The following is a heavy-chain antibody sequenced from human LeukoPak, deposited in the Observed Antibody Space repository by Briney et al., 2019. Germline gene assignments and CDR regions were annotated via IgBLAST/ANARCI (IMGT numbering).Heavy chain of an antibody. CDR2: INPNSGGT. D-gene: IGHD3-3*01. Sequence: ASVKVSCKASGYTFTGHYMHWVRQAPGQGLEWIGRINPNSGGTNYAQKFQGRVTMTRDTSISTAYMEVSRLRSGDTAVYYCARLEGGGYWGQGTLVTVSS. CDR3: ARLEGGGY. CDR1: GYTFTGHY. V-gene: IGHV1-2*02. J-gene: IGHJ4*02.